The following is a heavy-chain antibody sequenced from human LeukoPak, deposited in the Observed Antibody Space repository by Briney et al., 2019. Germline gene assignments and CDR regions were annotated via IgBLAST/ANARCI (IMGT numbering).Heavy chain of an antibody. J-gene: IGHJ4*02. V-gene: IGHV4-30-2*01. CDR2: IYHSGST. Sequence: SQTLSLTCAVSGGSISSGGYSWSWIRQPPGRGLEWIGYIYHSGSTYYNPSLKSRVTISVDRSKNQSSLTLSSVTAADTAVYYCARVSRSRSSGWALFDYWGQGTLVTVSS. CDR1: GGSISSGGYS. CDR3: ARVSRSRSSGWALFDY. D-gene: IGHD6-19*01.